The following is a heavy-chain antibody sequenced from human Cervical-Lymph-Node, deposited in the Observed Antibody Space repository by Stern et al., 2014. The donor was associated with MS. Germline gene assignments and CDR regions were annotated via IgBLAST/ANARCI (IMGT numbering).Heavy chain of an antibody. CDR2: ISFDGSKK. Sequence: VQLVESGGGVVEPGGSLSLSCAASGFIFSNFGMHWVRQAPGKGLEWVAVISFDGSKKYYGDSVKGRFTISRDKSKNTVDLQMNSLGPEDTALYYCAKGGGHYYGTGAFDIWGQGAMVTVS. J-gene: IGHJ3*02. D-gene: IGHD3-16*01. CDR1: GFIFSNFG. V-gene: IGHV3-30*18. CDR3: AKGGGHYYGTGAFDI.